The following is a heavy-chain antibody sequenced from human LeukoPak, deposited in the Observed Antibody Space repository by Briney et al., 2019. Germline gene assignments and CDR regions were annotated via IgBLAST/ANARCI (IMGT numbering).Heavy chain of an antibody. J-gene: IGHJ4*02. V-gene: IGHV3-23*01. D-gene: IGHD4-17*01. CDR2: IGGSGTRT. Sequence: GGSLRLSCSASGFTFTTYGMNWVRQAPGKGLEWVSGIGGSGTRTYYADSVKGRFTISRDNSKNTLYLQMNSLRAEDTAVYYCASTDYGDYQTWGQGTLVTVSS. CDR1: GFTFTTYG. CDR3: ASTDYGDYQT.